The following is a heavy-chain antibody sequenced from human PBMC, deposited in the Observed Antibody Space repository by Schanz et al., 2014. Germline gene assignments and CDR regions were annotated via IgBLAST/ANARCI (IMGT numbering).Heavy chain of an antibody. Sequence: QVQLVQSGAEVKKPGASVRVSCKASGYTFTTYAMSWVRQAPGQGLEWVGWISVYTGNTKYGQKVQGRVTMTADTSTNTAYMELRSLRSDDTAVYYCARGHHPHGITVAARGFDPWGQGTLVTVSS. J-gene: IGHJ5*02. CDR3: ARGHHPHGITVAARGFDP. V-gene: IGHV1-18*01. CDR2: ISVYTGNT. CDR1: GYTFTTYA. D-gene: IGHD6-19*01.